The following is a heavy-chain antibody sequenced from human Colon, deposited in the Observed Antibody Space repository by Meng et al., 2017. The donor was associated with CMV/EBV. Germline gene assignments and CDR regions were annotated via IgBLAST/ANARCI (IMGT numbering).Heavy chain of an antibody. J-gene: IGHJ4*02. D-gene: IGHD6-6*01. V-gene: IGHV3-74*01. CDR2: VNSDGSNT. CDR3: AGSESSNKFDY. CDR1: GFTFRTFW. Sequence: GESLKISCAASGFTFRTFWMHWVRQVPGRGPVWVSRVNSDGSNTPYADSARGRFTISRDNAKNTLYLQMSGLRAEDTAIYYCAGSESSNKFDYWGQG.